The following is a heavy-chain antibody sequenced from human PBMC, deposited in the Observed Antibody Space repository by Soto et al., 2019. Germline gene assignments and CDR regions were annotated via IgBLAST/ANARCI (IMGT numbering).Heavy chain of an antibody. D-gene: IGHD5-12*01. Sequence: QVQLVQSGAEVKKPGSSVKVSYKTSGGTFSSYAISWVRQAPGQGLEWMGGIIPIFGTANYAQKFQGRVTITADESTSTAYMELSSLRSEDTAVYYCARYRSGYDRGEWFDPWGQGTLVTVSS. J-gene: IGHJ5*02. CDR2: IIPIFGTA. V-gene: IGHV1-69*01. CDR3: ARYRSGYDRGEWFDP. CDR1: GGTFSSYA.